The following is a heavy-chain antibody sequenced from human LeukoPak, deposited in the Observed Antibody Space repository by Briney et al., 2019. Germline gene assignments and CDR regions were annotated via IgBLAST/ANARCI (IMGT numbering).Heavy chain of an antibody. J-gene: IGHJ4*02. CDR1: GFTFSSYG. D-gene: IGHD1-26*01. Sequence: GGSLRLSCAASGFTFSSYGMHWVRQAPGKGLEWVAFIRYDGSNKHYADSVKGRFTISRDNSKNTLYLQMSSLRAEDTAVYYFLVRGGSQYSDFDYWVQGTLVTVSS. CDR2: IRYDGSNK. CDR3: LVRGGSQYSDFDY. V-gene: IGHV3-30*02.